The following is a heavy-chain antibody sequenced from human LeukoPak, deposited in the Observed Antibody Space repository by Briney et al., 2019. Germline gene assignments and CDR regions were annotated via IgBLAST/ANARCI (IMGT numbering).Heavy chain of an antibody. D-gene: IGHD6-19*01. V-gene: IGHV4-34*01. CDR1: GFIFSSYN. CDR3: ARLRGATVAHNWFDP. CDR2: MNHSGSA. J-gene: IGHJ5*02. Sequence: GSLRLSCAASGFIFSSYNMNWVRQPPGKGLEWIGEMNHSGSANYNPSLKSRVTISVDTSKNQCSLRLSSVTAADTAVYYCARLRGATVAHNWFDPWGQGTLVTVSS.